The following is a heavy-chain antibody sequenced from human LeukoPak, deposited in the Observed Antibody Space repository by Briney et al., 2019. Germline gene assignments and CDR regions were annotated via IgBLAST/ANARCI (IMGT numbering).Heavy chain of an antibody. D-gene: IGHD6-19*01. CDR1: GYTFTDYH. CDR2: VNPNTGDT. V-gene: IGHV1-2*02. Sequence: ASVKVSCMASGYTFTDYHIHWVRQAPGQGLEWAGWVNPNTGDTNYAQKFQGRVTMTRDTSISTAYMELSRLRSDDTAVYYCAKIDISGLYYFDYWGQGTLVTVSS. CDR3: AKIDISGLYYFDY. J-gene: IGHJ4*02.